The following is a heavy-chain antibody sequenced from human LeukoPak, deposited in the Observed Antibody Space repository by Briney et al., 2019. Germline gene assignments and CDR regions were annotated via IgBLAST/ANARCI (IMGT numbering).Heavy chain of an antibody. CDR3: ARSIRLYGSGSYYKAPLPGGY. CDR1: GEYLSGHY. V-gene: IGHV4-34*01. D-gene: IGHD3-10*01. CDR2: INHSGST. J-gene: IGHJ4*02. Sequence: PSETLSLTCAVYGEYLSGHYWSWIRQPPGKGLEWIGEINHSGSTNYNPSLKSRVTISVDTSKNQCSLKLSSVTAADTAVYYCARSIRLYGSGSYYKAPLPGGYWGEGTLVTVSS.